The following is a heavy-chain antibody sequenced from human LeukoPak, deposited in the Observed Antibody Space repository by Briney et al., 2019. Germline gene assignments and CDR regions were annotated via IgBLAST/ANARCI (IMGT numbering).Heavy chain of an antibody. J-gene: IGHJ5*02. CDR2: TSGSGGST. D-gene: IGHD2-2*01. CDR3: AKGYCSSGSCYAFDP. V-gene: IGHV3-23*01. Sequence: GGSLRLSCAASGFTFSTYAMTWVRQAPGKGLEWVSLTSGSGGSTYYADSVKGRVTISRDNSKKTLYLQMNSLRAEDTAVYYCAKGYCSSGSCYAFDPWGQGTLVTVSS. CDR1: GFTFSTYA.